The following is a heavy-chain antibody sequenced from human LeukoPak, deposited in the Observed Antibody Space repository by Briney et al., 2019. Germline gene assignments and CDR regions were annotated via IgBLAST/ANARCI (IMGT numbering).Heavy chain of an antibody. CDR1: GYTFTSYY. J-gene: IGHJ6*03. CDR2: INPSGGST. CDR3: ARAIEGATANYYYYMDV. D-gene: IGHD1-26*01. Sequence: ASVKVSCKASGYTFTSYYMHWVRQAPGQGLEWMGIINPSGGSTSYAQKFQGRVTMTRDMSTSTVYMELSSLRSEDTAVYYCARAIEGATANYYYYMDVWGKGTTVTVSS. V-gene: IGHV1-46*01.